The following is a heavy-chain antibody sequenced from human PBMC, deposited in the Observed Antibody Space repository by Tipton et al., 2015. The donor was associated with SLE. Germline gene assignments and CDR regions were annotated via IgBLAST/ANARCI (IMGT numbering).Heavy chain of an antibody. CDR3: AKDRGYGAYFDN. CDR2: IKSDGRDK. D-gene: IGHD5-12*01. Sequence: SLRLSCKASGITLSNYWMSWVRQAPGKGLEWVANIKSDGRDKYYVGSVKGRFTVSRDNAKNSLFLHMNSLRAEDTAVYYCAKDRGYGAYFDNWGQGTLVTVSS. J-gene: IGHJ4*02. CDR1: GITLSNYW. V-gene: IGHV3-7*01.